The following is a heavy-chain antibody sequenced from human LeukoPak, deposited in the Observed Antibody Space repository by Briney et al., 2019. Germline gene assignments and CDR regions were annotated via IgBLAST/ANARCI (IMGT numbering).Heavy chain of an antibody. CDR1: GFTHRNAW. CDR2: IKSKTDGETT. Sequence: TLSLLRAASGFTHRNAWVRWVRGPSATGLEEVSRIKSKTDGETTDYAAPVKGRFTISRDDSKNTLYLQMNSLKTEDTAVYYCTTGGSYPYNWFDPWGQGTLVTVSS. CDR3: TTGGSYPYNWFDP. D-gene: IGHD1-26*01. V-gene: IGHV3-15*01. J-gene: IGHJ5*02.